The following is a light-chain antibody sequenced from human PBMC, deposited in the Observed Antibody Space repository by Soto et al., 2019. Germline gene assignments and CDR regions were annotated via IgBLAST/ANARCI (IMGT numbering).Light chain of an antibody. V-gene: IGKV3-15*01. CDR3: QQYNDWPPVT. CDR1: QSIRSN. Sequence: EIVMTQSPATLSVSPGERATLSCRASQSIRSNLAWYQQKPGQAPRLLIYGASTRATGIPARFSGSGSGTEFTLTITSLESEDFAVNFCQQYNDWPPVTFGQGTTVEIK. J-gene: IGKJ1*01. CDR2: GAS.